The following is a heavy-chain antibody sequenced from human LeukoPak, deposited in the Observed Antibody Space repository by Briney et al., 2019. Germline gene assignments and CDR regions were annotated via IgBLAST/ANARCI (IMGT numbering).Heavy chain of an antibody. V-gene: IGHV4-39*01. J-gene: IGHJ1*01. D-gene: IGHD3-22*01. CDR3: ARGGHSSGYYYVEGYFQH. Sequence: PSETLSLTCTVSGGSIRSSYYYWGWIRQPPGKGLEWIGSIYDSGSTYYNPSLKSRVTISVDTSKNQFSLKLSSVTAADTAVYYCARGGHSSGYYYVEGYFQHWGQGTLVTVSS. CDR2: IYDSGST. CDR1: GGSIRSSYYY.